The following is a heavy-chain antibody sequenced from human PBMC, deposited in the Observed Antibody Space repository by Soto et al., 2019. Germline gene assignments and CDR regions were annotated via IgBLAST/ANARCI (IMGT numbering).Heavy chain of an antibody. D-gene: IGHD3-3*01. CDR3: VKGSEVARQELDY. J-gene: IGHJ4*02. CDR2: ISSDGSDK. Sequence: QVQLVESGGSVVQPGRSPRLYCAASVISFRNFGMHWVRQAPDNGLEWVAAISSDGSDKYYSDSVKGRFTISRDNSKNTLFLQMNCLRVEDTAVYYCVKGSEVARQELDYWGQGTLVSVSS. V-gene: IGHV3-30*18. CDR1: VISFRNFG.